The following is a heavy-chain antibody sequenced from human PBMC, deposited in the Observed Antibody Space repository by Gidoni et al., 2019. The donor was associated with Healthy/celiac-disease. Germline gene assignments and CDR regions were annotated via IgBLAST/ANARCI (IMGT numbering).Heavy chain of an antibody. CDR1: GFTFSEYY. CDR2: ISSSSSYT. Sequence: QVQLVESGGGLVKPGGSLRLSCAASGFTFSEYYMSWIRQAPGKGLEWVSYISSSSSYTNYADSVKGRFTISRDNAKNSLYLQMNSLRAEDTAVYYCARDVDTAMVTDYWGQGTLVTVSS. CDR3: ARDVDTAMVTDY. J-gene: IGHJ4*02. D-gene: IGHD5-18*01. V-gene: IGHV3-11*06.